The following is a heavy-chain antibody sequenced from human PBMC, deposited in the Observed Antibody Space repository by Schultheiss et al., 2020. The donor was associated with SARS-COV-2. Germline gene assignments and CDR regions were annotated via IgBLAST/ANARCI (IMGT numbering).Heavy chain of an antibody. Sequence: SQTLSLTCAISGDSVSSTSAAWNWIRQSPSRGLEWLGRTYYRSKWSSDYADSVRSRIIVNPDTSTNQFSLQLNSVTPEETAVYYCARGIHYFDSWGQGTLVTVAS. CDR3: ARGIHYFDS. CDR2: TYYRSKWSS. J-gene: IGHJ4*02. D-gene: IGHD3-10*01. CDR1: GDSVSSTSAA. V-gene: IGHV6-1*01.